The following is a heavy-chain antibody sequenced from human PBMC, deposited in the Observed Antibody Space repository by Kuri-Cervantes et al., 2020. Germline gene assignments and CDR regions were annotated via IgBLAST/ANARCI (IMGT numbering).Heavy chain of an antibody. CDR1: GGTFSSYA. J-gene: IGHJ4*02. CDR2: IIPIFGTA. V-gene: IGHV1-69*06. CDR3: ARDSVPIGTGGSFYDY. D-gene: IGHD2/OR15-2a*01. Sequence: SVKVSCKASGGTFSSYAISWVRQAPGQGLEWMGGIIPIFGTANYAQKFQGRVTITADKSTSTAYMELSRLKSDDTAMYYCARDSVPIGTGGSFYDYWGQGTLVTVSS.